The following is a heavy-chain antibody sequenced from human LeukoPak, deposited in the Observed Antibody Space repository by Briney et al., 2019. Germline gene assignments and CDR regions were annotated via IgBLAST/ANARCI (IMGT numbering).Heavy chain of an antibody. V-gene: IGHV4-39*01. CDR1: GGSISSSNYC. CDR2: VYYSGTT. J-gene: IGHJ4*02. D-gene: IGHD3-22*01. CDR3: ARHYYDTSGYYPPGAY. Sequence: SETLSLTCTVSGGSISSSNYCWGWIRQPPGKGLEWIGSVYYSGTTYYNPSLESRVTISVDTSENQFSLRLSSVTAADTAVYYCARHYYDTSGYYPPGAYWGQGTLVTVSS.